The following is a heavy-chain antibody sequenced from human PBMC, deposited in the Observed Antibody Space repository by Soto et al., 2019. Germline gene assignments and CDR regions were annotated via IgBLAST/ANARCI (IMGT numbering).Heavy chain of an antibody. D-gene: IGHD3-10*02. Sequence: SETLSLTCTVSGGSISSGDYYWSWIRQPPGKGLEWIGYIYYSGSTYYNPSLKSRVTISVDTSKNQFSLKLSSVTAADPAVYYCARTTFGRDDAFDIWGQGTMVTVS. CDR2: IYYSGST. CDR1: GGSISSGDYY. J-gene: IGHJ3*02. V-gene: IGHV4-30-4*01. CDR3: ARTTFGRDDAFDI.